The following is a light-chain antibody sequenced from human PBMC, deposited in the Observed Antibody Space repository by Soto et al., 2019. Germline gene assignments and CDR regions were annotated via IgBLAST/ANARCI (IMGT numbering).Light chain of an antibody. CDR3: LQESNYPLT. Sequence: IQMTQSPSSLSASVGDRVTITCRASQGVRDDVGWYQQKPGKAPKLLIYSASTLQSGVPSRFSGSGSGTDFTLTISGLQPGDFATYYSLQESNYPLTFGGGTKVEIK. CDR1: QGVRDD. J-gene: IGKJ4*01. CDR2: SAS. V-gene: IGKV1-6*01.